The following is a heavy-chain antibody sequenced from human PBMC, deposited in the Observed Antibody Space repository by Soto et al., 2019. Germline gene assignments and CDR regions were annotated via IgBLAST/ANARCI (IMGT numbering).Heavy chain of an antibody. J-gene: IGHJ4*02. CDR3: ARGSGIAVAGLSDY. D-gene: IGHD6-19*01. CDR1: GYTFTSYA. Sequence: QVQLVQSGAEVKKPGASVKVSCKASGYTFTSYAISWVRQAPGQGLEWMGWISAYNGNTNYAQKFQGRVTMTTDTSTSTAYMELRSLTSDNTAVYYCARGSGIAVAGLSDYWGQGTLVTVSS. CDR2: ISAYNGNT. V-gene: IGHV1-18*01.